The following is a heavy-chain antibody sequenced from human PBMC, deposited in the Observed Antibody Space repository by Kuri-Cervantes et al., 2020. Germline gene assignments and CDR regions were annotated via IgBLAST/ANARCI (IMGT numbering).Heavy chain of an antibody. Sequence: GGSLRLSCAASGFTFSTFTMTWVRQAPGRGLEWLSSIDSNLNTIYYADSVEGRFTISRDNAKNSLYLQMNSLRGEDTAAYFCARDSAAFKTNWNYGRRQKRDGLDIWGQGTMVTVSS. CDR3: ARDSAAFKTNWNYGRRQKRDGLDI. V-gene: IGHV3-48*04. CDR2: IDSNLNTI. J-gene: IGHJ3*02. CDR1: GFTFSTFT. D-gene: IGHD1-7*01.